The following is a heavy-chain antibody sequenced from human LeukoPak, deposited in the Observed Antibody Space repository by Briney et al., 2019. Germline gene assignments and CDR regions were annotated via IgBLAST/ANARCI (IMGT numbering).Heavy chain of an antibody. CDR3: ARGSEYWYFDG. CDR1: GVTFSTNS. Sequence: GGSLRLSCAASGVTFSTNSMNWVRQAPGKGLEWVSSITISSSYIYYADSVTGRITISTDNSEMRLYLQMNSLRAEDAAVYYGARGSEYWYFDGWGRGTLATASS. D-gene: IGHD2-15*01. V-gene: IGHV3-21*04. CDR2: ITISSSYI. J-gene: IGHJ2*01.